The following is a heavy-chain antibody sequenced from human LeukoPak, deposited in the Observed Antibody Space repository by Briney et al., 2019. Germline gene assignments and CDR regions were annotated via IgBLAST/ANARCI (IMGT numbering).Heavy chain of an antibody. V-gene: IGHV4-30-2*01. Sequence: PSQTLSLTCTVSGGSISGGGYSWSWIRQPPGKGLEWIGYIYHSGSTSYNPSLKSRVTISVDRSKNQFSLKLSSVTAADTAVYYCARTTKDYYDSSGCYYYYYMDVWGIGTTVTVSS. D-gene: IGHD3-22*01. J-gene: IGHJ6*03. CDR3: ARTTKDYYDSSGCYYYYYMDV. CDR2: IYHSGST. CDR1: GGSISGGGYS.